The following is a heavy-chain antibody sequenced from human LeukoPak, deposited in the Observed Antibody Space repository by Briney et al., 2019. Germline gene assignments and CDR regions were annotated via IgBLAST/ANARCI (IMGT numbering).Heavy chain of an antibody. CDR3: ARDRRTIPGYGYYNMDA. D-gene: IGHD5-12*01. V-gene: IGHV4-59*01. CDR1: GGSISSYY. CDR2: IYYSGST. Sequence: PSETLSLTCTVSGGSISSYYWSWIRQPPGKGLEWIGYIYYSGSTDYNPSLKSRVTISVDTSKNQFSLKLSSVTAADTAVYYCARDRRTIPGYGYYNMDAWGKGTTVTVSS. J-gene: IGHJ6*03.